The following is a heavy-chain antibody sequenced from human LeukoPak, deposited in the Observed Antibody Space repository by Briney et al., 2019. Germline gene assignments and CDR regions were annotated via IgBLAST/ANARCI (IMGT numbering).Heavy chain of an antibody. V-gene: IGHV4-59*01. Sequence: PSETLSLTCTVSGGSISSYYWSWIRQPPGKGLEWIGYIYYSGSTNYNPSLKSRVTISVDTSKNQFSLKLSSVTAADTAVYYCARVRLPYTFDYWGQGTLVTVSS. CDR1: GGSISSYY. D-gene: IGHD5-18*01. CDR2: IYYSGST. CDR3: ARVRLPYTFDY. J-gene: IGHJ4*02.